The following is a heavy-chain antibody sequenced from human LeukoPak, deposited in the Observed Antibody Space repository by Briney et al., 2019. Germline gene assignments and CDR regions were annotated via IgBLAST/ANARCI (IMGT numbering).Heavy chain of an antibody. D-gene: IGHD2-2*01. CDR3: AREVISTPSYFDY. J-gene: IGHJ4*02. CDR1: GFTVSSSF. V-gene: IGHV3-53*01. CDR2: IHRDDKT. Sequence: GGSLRLSCAASGFTVSSSFIYWVRRAPGKGLEWVSFIHRDDKTYYADSVRGRFTMSRDSSKNTLYLQMNSLGADDTAVYYCAREVISTPSYFDYWGQGILVTVSS.